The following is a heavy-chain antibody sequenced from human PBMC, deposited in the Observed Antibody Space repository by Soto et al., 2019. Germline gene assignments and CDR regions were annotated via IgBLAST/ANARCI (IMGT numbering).Heavy chain of an antibody. Sequence: PGESLKISCKGSVYSFTSYWVGWVRQMPGKGLEWMGIIYPGDSDTRYSPSFQGQVTISADKSISTAYLQWSSLKASDTAMYYCAAITYYDFWSGYYTDHEDQVFDYWGQGTLVTVSS. CDR1: VYSFTSYW. V-gene: IGHV5-51*01. J-gene: IGHJ4*02. D-gene: IGHD3-3*01. CDR2: IYPGDSDT. CDR3: AAITYYDFWSGYYTDHEDQVFDY.